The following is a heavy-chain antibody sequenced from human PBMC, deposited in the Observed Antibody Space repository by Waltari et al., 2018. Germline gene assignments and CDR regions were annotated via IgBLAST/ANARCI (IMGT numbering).Heavy chain of an antibody. CDR2: INPHSGAT. CDR1: GYTFTGQY. J-gene: IGHJ1*01. CDR3: ARDIDDVSGYYYFDH. V-gene: IGHV1-2*02. D-gene: IGHD3-22*01. Sequence: QVQLMQSGAEVQRPGASVKVSCKASGYTFTGQYMNWVRQAPGQGLEWMGMINPHSGATNFPQKFQGRITMTRDTSISTAYMELSNLTSDDTAVYYCARDIDDVSGYYYFDHWGQGTLVTVSS.